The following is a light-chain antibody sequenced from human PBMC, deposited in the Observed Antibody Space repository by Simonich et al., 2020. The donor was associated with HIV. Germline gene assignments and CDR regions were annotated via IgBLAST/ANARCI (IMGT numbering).Light chain of an antibody. CDR2: DAT. CDR3: QQYDELPYT. Sequence: DIQMTQSPSSLSASVGDRVTITCHASQDLRNYLNWYQQKAGKAPKLLIYDATNLETGVPSRFSGSGSGTDFTFTISSLQPADIATYYCQQYDELPYTFGQGTKLEIK. J-gene: IGKJ2*01. V-gene: IGKV1-33*01. CDR1: QDLRNY.